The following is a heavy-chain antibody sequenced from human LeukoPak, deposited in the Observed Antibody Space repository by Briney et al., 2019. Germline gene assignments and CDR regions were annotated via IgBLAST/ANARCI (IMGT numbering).Heavy chain of an antibody. D-gene: IGHD2-15*01. CDR3: ARGPTPSEYYYYGMGV. J-gene: IGHJ6*02. CDR2: INPNSGGT. Sequence: ASVKVSCKASGYTFTGYYMHWVRQAPGQGLEWMGWINPNSGGTNYAQKFQGRVTMTRDTSISTAYMELSRLRSDDTAVYYCARGPTPSEYYYYGMGVWGQGTTVTVSS. V-gene: IGHV1-2*02. CDR1: GYTFTGYY.